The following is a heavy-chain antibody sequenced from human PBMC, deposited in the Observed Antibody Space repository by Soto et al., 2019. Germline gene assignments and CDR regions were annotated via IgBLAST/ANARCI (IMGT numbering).Heavy chain of an antibody. CDR2: IWYDGSNT. J-gene: IGHJ4*02. CDR1: GFIFSSFG. V-gene: IGHV3-33*01. CDR3: VRDLLGSGGHFDY. D-gene: IGHD7-27*01. Sequence: LRLSCAASGFIFSSFGMHWVRQAPGKGLEWVAHIWYDGSNTYYADSVKGRFTISRDNSRNTLYLQMNSLRAEDTAVYHCVRDLLGSGGHFDYWGQGTPVTVSS.